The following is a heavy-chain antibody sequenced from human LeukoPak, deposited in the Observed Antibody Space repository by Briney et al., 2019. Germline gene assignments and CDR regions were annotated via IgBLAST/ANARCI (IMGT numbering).Heavy chain of an antibody. Sequence: PGGSLRLSCAASGFTFSSYAMSWVRQAPGKGLEWVSAISGSGGSTYYADSVKGRFTISRDNSKNTLYLQMNSLRAEDTAVYYCATAKKYCSSTSCYGWAYDYYYGMDVWGQGTTVTVSS. D-gene: IGHD2-2*01. CDR1: GFTFSSYA. CDR2: ISGSGGST. J-gene: IGHJ6*02. CDR3: ATAKKYCSSTSCYGWAYDYYYGMDV. V-gene: IGHV3-23*01.